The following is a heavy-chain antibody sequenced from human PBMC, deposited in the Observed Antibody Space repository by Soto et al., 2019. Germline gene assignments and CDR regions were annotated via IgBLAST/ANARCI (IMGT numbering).Heavy chain of an antibody. CDR2: IYSGGST. D-gene: IGHD1-26*01. CDR3: AIQILPWHGSFDY. CDR1: GFTVSSNY. Sequence: EVQLVETGGGLIQPGGSLRLSCAASGFTVSSNYMSWVRQAPGKGLEWVSVIYSGGSTYYADSVKGRFTISRDNSKNTLYLQMNSLRAEDTAVYYCAIQILPWHGSFDYWGQGTLVTVSS. V-gene: IGHV3-53*02. J-gene: IGHJ4*02.